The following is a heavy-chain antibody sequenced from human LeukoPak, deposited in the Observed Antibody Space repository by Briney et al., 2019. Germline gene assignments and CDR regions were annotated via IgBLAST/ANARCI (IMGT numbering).Heavy chain of an antibody. J-gene: IGHJ4*02. CDR3: ATDMVGYCGGVTCYSEAY. V-gene: IGHV1-24*01. Sequence: ASVKVSCKVSGYSLGELSMHWVRQAPGKGLEWMGGFDPEGGKTIYAQNLHGRLTVTDDTSTDTAYMHLSSLRSEDTAVYYCATDMVGYCGGVTCYSEAYWGQGTLVTVSS. CDR2: FDPEGGKT. CDR1: GYSLGELS. D-gene: IGHD2-15*01.